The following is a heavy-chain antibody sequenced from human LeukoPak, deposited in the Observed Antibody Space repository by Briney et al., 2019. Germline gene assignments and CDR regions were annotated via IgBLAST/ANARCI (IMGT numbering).Heavy chain of an antibody. CDR1: GGSISSGSHS. CDR3: ARGGDYPFDY. CDR2: IYTSGNT. D-gene: IGHD4-17*01. Sequence: PSETLSLTCTVSGGSISSGSHSWSWIRQPAGKGLEWIGRIYTSGNTNYNPSLKSRVTISVGMPKNQFSLKLSSVTAADTALYYCARGGDYPFDYWGQGTLVTVSS. J-gene: IGHJ4*02. V-gene: IGHV4-61*02.